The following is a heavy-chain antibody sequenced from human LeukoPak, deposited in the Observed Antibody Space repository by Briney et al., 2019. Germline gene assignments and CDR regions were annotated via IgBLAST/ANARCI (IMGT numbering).Heavy chain of an antibody. CDR3: ATDLLPAAKIESG. J-gene: IGHJ4*02. Sequence: SVKVSCKASGGTFSSYAISWVRQAPGQGLEWMGRIIPILGIANYAQKFQGRVTITADKSTSTAYMELSSLRSEDTAVYYCATDLLPAAKIESGWGQGTLVTVSS. V-gene: IGHV1-69*04. CDR1: GGTFSSYA. CDR2: IIPILGIA. D-gene: IGHD2-2*01.